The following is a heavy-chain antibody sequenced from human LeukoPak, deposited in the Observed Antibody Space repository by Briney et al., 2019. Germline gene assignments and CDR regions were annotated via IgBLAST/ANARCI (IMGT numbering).Heavy chain of an antibody. CDR2: INAGNGNT. CDR1: GYTFTSYA. Sequence: ASVKVSCKASGYTFTSYAMHWVRQAPGQRLEWMGWINAGNGNTKYSQKLQGRVTITRDTSASTAYMELSSLRSEDTAVYYCARVRNSSGWHEEEFDYWGQGTLVTVSS. D-gene: IGHD6-19*01. J-gene: IGHJ4*02. CDR3: ARVRNSSGWHEEEFDY. V-gene: IGHV1-3*01.